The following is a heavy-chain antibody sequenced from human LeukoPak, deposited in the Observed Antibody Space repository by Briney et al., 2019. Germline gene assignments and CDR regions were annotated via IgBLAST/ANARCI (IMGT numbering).Heavy chain of an antibody. CDR2: IYSGGDT. Sequence: PGGSLRLSCAASGFSVSGSYMTWVRQAPGKGLEWVSLIYSGGDTYYPDSVKGRFTISRDASKNTFLLQMTSLRAEDTAVYYCARPHGTSYYYYLDVWGTGTTVTVSS. J-gene: IGHJ6*03. D-gene: IGHD3/OR15-3a*01. CDR1: GFSVSGSY. CDR3: ARPHGTSYYYYLDV. V-gene: IGHV3-53*01.